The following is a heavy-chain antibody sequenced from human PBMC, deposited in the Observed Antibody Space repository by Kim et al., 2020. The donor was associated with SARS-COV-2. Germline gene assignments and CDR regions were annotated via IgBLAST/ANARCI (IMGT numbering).Heavy chain of an antibody. Sequence: YADSGKGRFTISRDNSKNTLYLQMNSLRAEDTAVYYCARPGSGSYYSYFDYWGQGTLVTVSS. D-gene: IGHD3-10*01. J-gene: IGHJ4*02. V-gene: IGHV3-30*01. CDR3: ARPGSGSYYSYFDY.